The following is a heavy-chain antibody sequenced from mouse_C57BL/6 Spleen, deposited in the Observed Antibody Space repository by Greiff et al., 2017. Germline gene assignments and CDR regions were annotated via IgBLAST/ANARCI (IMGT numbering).Heavy chain of an antibody. D-gene: IGHD1-1*01. V-gene: IGHV1-82*01. Sequence: VEPGASVKISCKASGYAFSSSWMNWVKQRPGKGLEWIGRIYPGDGDTNYNGKFKGKATLTADKSSSTAYMQLSSLTSEDSAVYFCAKGYYGGLYAMDYWGQGTSVAVSS. CDR2: IYPGDGDT. J-gene: IGHJ4*01. CDR1: GYAFSSSW. CDR3: AKGYYGGLYAMDY.